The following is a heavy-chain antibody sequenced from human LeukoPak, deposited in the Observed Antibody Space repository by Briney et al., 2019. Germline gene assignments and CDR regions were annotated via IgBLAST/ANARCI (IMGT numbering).Heavy chain of an antibody. Sequence: GGSLRLSCAASGFTFSSYSMNWVRQAPGKGLEWVSSISSSSSYIYYADSVKGRFTISRDNAKNSLYLQMNSLKTEDTAVYYCTRLEEDIAAAGTDYWGQGTLVTVSS. D-gene: IGHD6-13*01. V-gene: IGHV3-21*04. CDR1: GFTFSSYS. CDR2: ISSSSSYI. J-gene: IGHJ4*02. CDR3: TRLEEDIAAAGTDY.